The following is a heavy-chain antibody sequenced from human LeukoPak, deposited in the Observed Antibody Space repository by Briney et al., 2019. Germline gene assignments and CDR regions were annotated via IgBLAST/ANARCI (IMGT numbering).Heavy chain of an antibody. CDR1: GFTFSSYG. J-gene: IGHJ4*02. V-gene: IGHV3-33*01. D-gene: IGHD3-16*02. CDR2: IWYDGSNK. CDR3: ARGPDYVWGSYRYTRGFDY. Sequence: PGGSLRLSCAASGFTFSSYGMHWVRQAPGKGLEWVGVIWYDGSNKYYADFVKGRFTIFRDNSKNTLYLQMNSLRAEDTAVYYCARGPDYVWGSYRYTRGFDYWGQGTLVTVSS.